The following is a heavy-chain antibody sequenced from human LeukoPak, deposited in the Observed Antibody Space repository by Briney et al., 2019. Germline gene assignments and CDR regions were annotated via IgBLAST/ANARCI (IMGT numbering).Heavy chain of an antibody. CDR3: ARVLGTTVVTPSAFDI. D-gene: IGHD4-23*01. CDR1: GFTFSSYG. V-gene: IGHV3-48*04. J-gene: IGHJ3*02. CDR2: ISSSGSTI. Sequence: PGGSLRLSCAASGFTFSSYGMHWVRQAPGKGLEWVSYISSSGSTIYYADSVKGRFSISRDNAKNSLYLQMNSLRAEDTAVYYCARVLGTTVVTPSAFDIWGQGTMVTVSS.